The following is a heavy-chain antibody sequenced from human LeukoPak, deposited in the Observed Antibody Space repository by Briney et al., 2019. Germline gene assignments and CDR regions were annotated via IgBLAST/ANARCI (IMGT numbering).Heavy chain of an antibody. Sequence: GRSLRLSCAASGFTFSIYAMHWVRQAPGKGLEWVAIISYDGTIKDYADSVKGRFTISRDNSKNTLYLQMNSLRAEDTAVYYCARRDFYGGNSLDAFYIWGQGTMVTVSS. D-gene: IGHD4-23*01. CDR2: ISYDGTIK. J-gene: IGHJ3*02. CDR3: ARRDFYGGNSLDAFYI. CDR1: GFTFSIYA. V-gene: IGHV3-30-3*01.